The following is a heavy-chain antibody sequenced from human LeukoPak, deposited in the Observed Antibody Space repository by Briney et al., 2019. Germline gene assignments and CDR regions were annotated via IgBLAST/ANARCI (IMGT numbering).Heavy chain of an antibody. V-gene: IGHV3-7*01. Sequence: PRGSLRLSCAPSGFTFSSYWMTWVRPAPGKGLEWVANIKQEGSEKNYVDSVKGRLTISRDNAKNSLYLQMNSLRAEDTAVYYCARGRRTFDIWGQGTMVTVSS. CDR2: IKQEGSEK. J-gene: IGHJ3*02. CDR1: GFTFSSYW. CDR3: ARGRRTFDI.